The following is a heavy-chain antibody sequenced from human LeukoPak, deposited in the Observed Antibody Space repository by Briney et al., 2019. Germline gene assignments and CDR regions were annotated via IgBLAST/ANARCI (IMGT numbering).Heavy chain of an antibody. CDR1: RFTFNAYA. CDR3: ARDRNSPAKYYFDY. CDR2: VANDGRDK. D-gene: IGHD1-14*01. V-gene: IGHV3-30*01. J-gene: IGHJ4*02. Sequence: PGGSLRLSCAASRFTFNAYAMHWVRQAPGKGLEWVAVVANDGRDKQYADSMKGRFTISRDNSENTLYLQMNTLRAEDTAVYYCARDRNSPAKYYFDYWGQGTLVTVSS.